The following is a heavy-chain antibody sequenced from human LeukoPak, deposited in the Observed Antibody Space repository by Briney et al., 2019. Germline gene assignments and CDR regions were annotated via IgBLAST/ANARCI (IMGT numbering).Heavy chain of an antibody. V-gene: IGHV4-59*01. Sequence: PSETLSLTCTVSGGSISSYYWSWIRQPPGKGLEWIGYIYYSGSTNYNPSLKSRVTISVDTSKNQFSLKLSSVTAADTAVYYSARXVEVVTASSFDYWGQGTLVTVSS. CDR2: IYYSGST. D-gene: IGHD2-21*02. CDR1: GGSISSYY. CDR3: ARXVEVVTASSFDY. J-gene: IGHJ4*02.